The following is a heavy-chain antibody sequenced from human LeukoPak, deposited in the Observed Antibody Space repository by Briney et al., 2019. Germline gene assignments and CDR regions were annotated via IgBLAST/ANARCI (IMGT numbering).Heavy chain of an antibody. J-gene: IGHJ6*03. V-gene: IGHV1-18*01. D-gene: IGHD6-13*01. CDR3: ARVILSSWYFQTYYYYYYMDV. CDR1: GYTFNTYA. CDR2: ISAYNGNT. Sequence: ASVKVSCKASGYTFNTYAITWVRQAPGQGLEWMGWISAYNGNTNYAQKLQGRVTMTTDTSTSTAYMELRSLRSDDTAVYYCARVILSSWYFQTYYYYYYMDVWGKGTTVTVSS.